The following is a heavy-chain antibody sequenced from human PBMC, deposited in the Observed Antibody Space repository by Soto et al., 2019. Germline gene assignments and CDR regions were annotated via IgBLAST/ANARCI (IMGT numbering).Heavy chain of an antibody. Sequence: PSETLSLTCTVSGGSVSSGSYYWSWIRQPPGKGLEWIGYIYYSGSTNYNPSLKSRVTISVDTSKNQFSLKLSSVTAADTAVYYCARGSDILTDRCYDYWGQGTLVTVSS. CDR3: ARGSDILTDRCYDY. CDR1: GGSVSSGSYY. V-gene: IGHV4-61*01. D-gene: IGHD3-9*01. J-gene: IGHJ4*02. CDR2: IYYSGST.